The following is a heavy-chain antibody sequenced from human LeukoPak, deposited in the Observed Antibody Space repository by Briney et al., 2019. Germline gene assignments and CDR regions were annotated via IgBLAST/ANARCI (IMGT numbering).Heavy chain of an antibody. CDR2: IRYDGSNK. D-gene: IGHD3-10*01. V-gene: IGHV3-30*02. J-gene: IGHJ4*02. CDR1: GFTFSSYG. CDR3: AKELWFGELIDY. Sequence: GGSLRLSCAASGFTFSSYGMHWVRQAPGKGLEWVAFIRYDGSNKYYADSVRGRFTISRDNSKNTLYLQMNSLRAEDTAVYYCAKELWFGELIDYWGQGTLVTVSS.